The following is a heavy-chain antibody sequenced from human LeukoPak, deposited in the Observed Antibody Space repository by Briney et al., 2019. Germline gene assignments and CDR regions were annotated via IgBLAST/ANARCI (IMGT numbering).Heavy chain of an antibody. CDR1: GDSISSGDYY. D-gene: IGHD4-23*01. CDR3: ARGLRKVVTLYAYYYYYMDV. J-gene: IGHJ6*03. V-gene: IGHV4-61*02. CDR2: ISSSGST. Sequence: PSQSLSLTCTVSGDSISSGDYYWSWIRQPTGKGLEWIGRISSSGSTNYNPSLKSRVTISVDTSKNQFSLKLSSVTAADTAVYYCARGLRKVVTLYAYYYYYMDVWGKGTTVTVSS.